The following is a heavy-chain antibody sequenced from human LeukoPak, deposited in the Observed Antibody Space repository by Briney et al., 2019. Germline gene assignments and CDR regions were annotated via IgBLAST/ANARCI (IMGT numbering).Heavy chain of an antibody. Sequence: GSLRLSCAASGFTFSSSAMHWVRQAPGKGLECVAFIQSDGSYKHYSDSVKGRFTISRDNSKNTLYLEMNSLRVVDTGVYYCATHCSGTTCHRDYWGQGTLVTVSS. J-gene: IGHJ4*02. V-gene: IGHV3-30*02. D-gene: IGHD2-2*01. CDR1: GFTFSSSA. CDR2: IQSDGSYK. CDR3: ATHCSGTTCHRDY.